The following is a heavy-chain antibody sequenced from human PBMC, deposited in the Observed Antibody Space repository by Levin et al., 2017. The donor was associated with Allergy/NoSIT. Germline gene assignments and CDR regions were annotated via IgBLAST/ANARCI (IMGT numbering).Heavy chain of an antibody. V-gene: IGHV4-39*01. CDR3: ARERRVRTSNWYFDL. CDR2: IYYSGST. J-gene: IGHJ2*01. CDR1: GGSISSSSYY. D-gene: IGHD3-10*01. Sequence: TPSETLSLTCTVSGGSISSSSYYWGWIRQPPGKGLEWIGSIYYSGSTYYNPSLKSRVTISVDTSKNQFSLKLSSVTAADTAVYYCARERRVRTSNWYFDLWGRGTLVTVSS.